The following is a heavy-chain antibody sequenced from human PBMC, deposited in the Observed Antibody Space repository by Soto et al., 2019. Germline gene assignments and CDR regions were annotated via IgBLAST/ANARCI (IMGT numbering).Heavy chain of an antibody. V-gene: IGHV3-21*06. CDR2: ISSRSGSHI. D-gene: IGHD2-8*01. Sequence: SLRLSCAASGFTFSSYTMTWVRQAPGKGLEWVSFISSRSGSHISYADSVKGRFTISRDNAKNSVSLQMNSLRVEDTAVYYCARKGVSYLDSWGQGALVTVSS. J-gene: IGHJ4*02. CDR3: ARKGVSYLDS. CDR1: GFTFSSYT.